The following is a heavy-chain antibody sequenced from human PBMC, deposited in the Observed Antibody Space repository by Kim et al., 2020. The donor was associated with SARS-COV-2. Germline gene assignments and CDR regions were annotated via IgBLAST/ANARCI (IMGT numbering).Heavy chain of an antibody. CDR3: ARGPPNCSGGSCYSGY. J-gene: IGHJ4*02. Sequence: SVKGRFTISRDNAKNSLYLQMNSLRAEDTAVYYCARGPPNCSGGSCYSGYWGQGTLVTVSS. V-gene: IGHV3-21*01. D-gene: IGHD2-15*01.